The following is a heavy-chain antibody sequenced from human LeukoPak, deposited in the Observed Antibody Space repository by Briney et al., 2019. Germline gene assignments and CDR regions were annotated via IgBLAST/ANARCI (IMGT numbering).Heavy chain of an antibody. Sequence: ASVKVSCTASGYTFTSYYMHWVRQAPGQGLEWMGIINPSGGSTSYAQKFQGRVTMTRDMSTSTVYMELSSLRSEDTAVYYCARGITVVRGPFALHYWGQGTLVTVSS. CDR1: GYTFTSYY. CDR3: ARGITVVRGPFALHY. D-gene: IGHD3-10*01. CDR2: INPSGGST. J-gene: IGHJ4*02. V-gene: IGHV1-46*01.